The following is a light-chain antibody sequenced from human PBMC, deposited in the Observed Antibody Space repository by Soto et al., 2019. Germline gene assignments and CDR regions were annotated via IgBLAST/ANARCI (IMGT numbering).Light chain of an antibody. V-gene: IGKV3-20*01. CDR2: GAS. Sequence: EIVLTQSPGTLSLSPGETATLSCRASQTIGNIFLFWYQQKPGHAPRLLIYGASRWATGIPDRFSGSGSGTDFTLTISRLEPEDFAVYYCHQYSSAPYTFGQGTNLDIK. CDR3: HQYSSAPYT. CDR1: QTIGNIF. J-gene: IGKJ2*01.